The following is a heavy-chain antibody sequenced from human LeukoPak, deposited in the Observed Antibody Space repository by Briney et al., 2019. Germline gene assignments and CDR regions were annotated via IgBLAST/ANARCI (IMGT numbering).Heavy chain of an antibody. V-gene: IGHV3-53*01. CDR2: VYKDGKM. CDR1: GFTVSSTY. Sequence: PGGSLRLSCAASGFTVSSTYMSWVRQSPGKGLEWVSVVYKDGKMFYIDSVKGRFAISRDNSKNTLFLQMNSLRAEDTAVYYCAKDGGLWVSAHWGDSWGRGTLVTVSS. J-gene: IGHJ4*02. D-gene: IGHD7-27*01. CDR3: AKDGGLWVSAHWGDS.